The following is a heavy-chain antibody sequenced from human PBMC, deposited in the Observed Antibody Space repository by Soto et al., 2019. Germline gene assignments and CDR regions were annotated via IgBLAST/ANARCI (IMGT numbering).Heavy chain of an antibody. CDR3: ATPYYFNH. V-gene: IGHV3-21*06. D-gene: IGHD3-16*01. Sequence: GGSLRLSCAASGFMFSAYTMNWVRQAPGKGLEWLSSISDDSSYIDYADSLRGRFTVSRDNARNSLYLQIASLGVEDTAVYYCATPYYFNHWGPVTLFTVSS. CDR2: ISDDSSYI. CDR1: GFMFSAYT. J-gene: IGHJ1*01.